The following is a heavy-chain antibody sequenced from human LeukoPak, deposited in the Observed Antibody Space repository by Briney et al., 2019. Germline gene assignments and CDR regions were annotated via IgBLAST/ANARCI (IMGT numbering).Heavy chain of an antibody. CDR2: VYPGDSDT. V-gene: IGHV5-51*01. D-gene: IGHD3-10*01. J-gene: IGHJ4*02. Sequence: GESLKISCKGSGYIFTNFWIGWVRQMPGKGLEWMGIVYPGDSDTRYSPSFQGQVTTSADKSISTAYLQWSSLKASDTAMYYCARAYGSSGFDFWGQGTLVTVSS. CDR1: GYIFTNFW. CDR3: ARAYGSSGFDF.